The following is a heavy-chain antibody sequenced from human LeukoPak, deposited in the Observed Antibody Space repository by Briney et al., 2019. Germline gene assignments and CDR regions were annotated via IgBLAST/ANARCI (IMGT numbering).Heavy chain of an antibody. V-gene: IGHV5-51*01. J-gene: IGHJ4*02. Sequence: GESLKISCQGSGYSFPNYWIGWVRQMPGKGLEWMGIIYPDDSDTRYNPFFQGQVTISADKSISTAFLQWSSLRASDTAMYYCARRDFGSARHFFDYWGQGTLVTVSS. CDR2: IYPDDSDT. CDR1: GYSFPNYW. CDR3: ARRDFGSARHFFDY. D-gene: IGHD3-10*01.